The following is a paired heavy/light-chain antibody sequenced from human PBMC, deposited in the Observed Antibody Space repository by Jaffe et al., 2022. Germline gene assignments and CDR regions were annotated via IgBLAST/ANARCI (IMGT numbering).Heavy chain of an antibody. J-gene: IGHJ5*02. CDR3: AKEGVRGYCSSTSCAVRNWFDP. D-gene: IGHD2-2*01. CDR2: ISYDGSNK. V-gene: IGHV3-30*18. Sequence: QVQLVESGGGVVQPGRSLRLSCAASGFTFSSYGMHWVRQAPGKGLEWVAVISYDGSNKYYADSVKGRFTISRDNSKNTLYLQMNSLRAEDTAVYYCAKEGVRGYCSSTSCAVRNWFDPWGQGTLVTVSS. CDR1: GFTFSSYG.
Light chain of an antibody. V-gene: IGLV3-19*01. CDR3: NSRDSSGNLWV. J-gene: IGLJ3*02. CDR2: GKN. Sequence: SSELTQDPAVSVALGQTVRITCQGDSLRSYYASWYQQKPGQAPVLVIYGKNNRPSGIPDRFSGSSSGNTASLTITGAQAEDEADYYCNSRDSSGNLWVFGGGTKLTVL. CDR1: SLRSYY.